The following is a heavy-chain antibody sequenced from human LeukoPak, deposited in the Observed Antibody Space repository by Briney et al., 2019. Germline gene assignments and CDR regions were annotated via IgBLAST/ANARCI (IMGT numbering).Heavy chain of an antibody. V-gene: IGHV4-59*01. CDR3: ARAAVTASRYFQH. Sequence: SETLSLTCRVSGGSINSGYWSWVRQPPGKGVEWIGLLYPSGSTNYNPSLKSRVTISEDTSKNQLSLKLSSVTAAHTAVYYCARAAVTASRYFQHWGQGTLVTVSS. D-gene: IGHD2-21*02. CDR2: LYPSGST. J-gene: IGHJ1*01. CDR1: GGSINSGY.